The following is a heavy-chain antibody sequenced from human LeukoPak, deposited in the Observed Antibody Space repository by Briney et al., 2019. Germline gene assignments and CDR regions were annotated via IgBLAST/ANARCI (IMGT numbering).Heavy chain of an antibody. D-gene: IGHD6-13*01. CDR2: INHSGST. CDR3: AREEAAAGTHYDY. Sequence: SETLSLTCAVYGGSFSGYYWSWIRQPPGKGLEWIGEINHSGSTNYNPPLKSRVTISVDTSKNQFSLKLSSVTAADTAVYYCAREEAAAGTHYDYWGQGTLVTVSS. CDR1: GGSFSGYY. J-gene: IGHJ4*02. V-gene: IGHV4-34*01.